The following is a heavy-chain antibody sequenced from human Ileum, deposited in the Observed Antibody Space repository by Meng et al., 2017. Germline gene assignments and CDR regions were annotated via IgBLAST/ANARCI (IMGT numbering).Heavy chain of an antibody. D-gene: IGHD4-17*01. Sequence: SETLSLTCTVSGDSISTYYWTWIRQSPGKVLEWIGYVHYSESTGFKSSLNPSLESRVTMSGDTSKNQFSLRLASVTAADTAVYYGATGAVSFDSWGQGTLVTVSS. CDR3: ATGAVSFDS. CDR1: GDSISTYY. CDR2: VHYSEST. J-gene: IGHJ4*02. V-gene: IGHV4-59*01.